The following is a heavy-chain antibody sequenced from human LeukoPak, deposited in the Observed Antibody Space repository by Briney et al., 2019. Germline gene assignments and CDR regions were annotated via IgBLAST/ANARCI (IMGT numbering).Heavy chain of an antibody. Sequence: ASVKASCKASGYTFTGYYMHWVRQAPGQGLEWMGRINPNSGGTNYAQKFQGRVTMTRDTSISTAYMELSRLRSDDTAVYYCATSSSSWSIFDYWGQGTLVTVSS. J-gene: IGHJ4*02. CDR2: INPNSGGT. CDR1: GYTFTGYY. D-gene: IGHD6-13*01. CDR3: ATSSSSWSIFDY. V-gene: IGHV1-2*06.